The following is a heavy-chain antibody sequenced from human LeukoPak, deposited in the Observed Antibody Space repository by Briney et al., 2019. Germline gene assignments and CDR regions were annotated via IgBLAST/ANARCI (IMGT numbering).Heavy chain of an antibody. Sequence: PSQTLSLTCTVSGGSISGGSYGCSWIRQPAGKGLGWVGRIDTSGSTNYNPSLKSRVSMSVHTSKNQFSLKLSSVTAADTAVYYCARERRSGTYYYFDYWGQGILVTVSS. V-gene: IGHV4-61*02. D-gene: IGHD3-10*01. CDR3: ARERRSGTYYYFDY. CDR1: GGSISGGSYG. CDR2: IDTSGST. J-gene: IGHJ4*02.